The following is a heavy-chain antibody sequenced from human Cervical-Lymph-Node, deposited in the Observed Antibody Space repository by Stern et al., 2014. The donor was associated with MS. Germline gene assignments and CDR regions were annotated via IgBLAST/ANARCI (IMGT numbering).Heavy chain of an antibody. D-gene: IGHD3-16*01. Sequence: QLVQSGAEVKKPGASVNVSCKASGYTFSSFAITWVRQAPGQGLEWMGTITVYNGNTNYAQRGQDRVTMTTDPSTKPAYMEGRTLRSDATAVYYCGRGLGDTRHWGQGTLVTVSS. V-gene: IGHV1-18*01. CDR3: GRGLGDTRH. J-gene: IGHJ4*02. CDR2: ITVYNGNT. CDR1: GYTFSSFA.